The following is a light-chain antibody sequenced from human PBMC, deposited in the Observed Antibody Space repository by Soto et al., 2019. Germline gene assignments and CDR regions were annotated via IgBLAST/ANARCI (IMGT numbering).Light chain of an antibody. J-gene: IGLJ2*01. CDR1: SSDVGGYNL. CDR2: EGS. V-gene: IGLV2-23*01. CDR3: CSYAGSSTLL. Sequence: QSVLTQPASVSGSPGQSITISCTGTSSDVGGYNLVSWYQQHPGKTPKLMIYEGSKRPSGVSNRFSGSKSGNTASLTISGLQAEDEADYYCCSYAGSSTLLFGGGTKVTV.